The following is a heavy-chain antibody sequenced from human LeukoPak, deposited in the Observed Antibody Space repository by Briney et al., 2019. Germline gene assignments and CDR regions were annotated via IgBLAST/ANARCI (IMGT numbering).Heavy chain of an antibody. D-gene: IGHD3-10*01. CDR3: ARDPDYYGSGTYHNHYFDS. V-gene: IGHV3-21*06. CDR2: IGSTSTYK. Sequence: PGGSLRLSCAASGFTFSSYWMSWVRQAPGKGLEWVSSIGSTSTYKYYSDSVKGRFTISRDNARNSLYLQMSSLRAGDTAVYYCARDPDYYGSGTYHNHYFDSWGQGTLVTVSS. CDR1: GFTFSSYW. J-gene: IGHJ4*02.